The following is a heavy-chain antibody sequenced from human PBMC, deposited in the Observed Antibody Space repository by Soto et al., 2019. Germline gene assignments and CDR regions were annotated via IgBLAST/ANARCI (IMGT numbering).Heavy chain of an antibody. J-gene: IGHJ5*02. V-gene: IGHV3-23*01. CDR3: AKGISAITTVSWFDP. CDR2: ISGSGGST. D-gene: IGHD4-17*01. CDR1: GFTFSSYA. Sequence: GTLRLSCAASGFTFSSYAMSWVRQARGKGLEWVSAISGSGGSTYYADSVKGRFTISRDNSKNALYLQMNSLRAEDTAVYYCAKGISAITTVSWFDPWGQGTLVTVSS.